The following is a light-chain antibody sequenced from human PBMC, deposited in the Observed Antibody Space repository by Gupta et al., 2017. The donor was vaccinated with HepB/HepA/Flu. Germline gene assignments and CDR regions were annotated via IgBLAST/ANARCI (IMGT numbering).Light chain of an antibody. J-gene: IGLJ2*01. Sequence: SALTQPASVSGSPGQSITISCTGTSSDVGAYNSVSWYQQYPGKAPKLLIYDVAARPSGISTRFSGSKSGNTASLTISGLQTEDEADYFCSSFTSTLTLVVFGGETKLTVL. V-gene: IGLV2-14*03. CDR2: DVA. CDR1: SSDVGAYNS. CDR3: SSFTSTLTLVV.